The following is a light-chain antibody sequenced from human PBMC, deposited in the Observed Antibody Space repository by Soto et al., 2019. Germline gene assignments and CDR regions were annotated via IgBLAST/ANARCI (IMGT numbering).Light chain of an antibody. CDR1: SSHIGSNT. CDR2: SNN. Sequence: QSVLTQPPSASGTPGQRVTISFSGSSSHIGSNTVNWYQQLPGTAPKLLIYSNNQRPSGVPDRFSGSKSGTSASLAISGLQSEDEADYYCAAWDDSLNGVFGGGTKLTV. CDR3: AAWDDSLNGV. J-gene: IGLJ3*02. V-gene: IGLV1-44*01.